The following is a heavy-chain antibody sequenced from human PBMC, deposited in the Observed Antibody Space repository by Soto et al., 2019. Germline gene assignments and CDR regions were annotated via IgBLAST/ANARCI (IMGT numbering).Heavy chain of an antibody. D-gene: IGHD3-10*01. CDR1: GGSISSSSYY. Sequence: SETLSLTCTVSGGSISSSSYYWGWIRQPPGKGLEWIGSIYYSGSTYYNPSLKSRVTISVDTSKNQFSLKLSSVTAADTAVYYCATQVLWFGEFMGYMDVWGKGTTVTVSS. CDR2: IYYSGST. CDR3: ATQVLWFGEFMGYMDV. V-gene: IGHV4-39*01. J-gene: IGHJ6*03.